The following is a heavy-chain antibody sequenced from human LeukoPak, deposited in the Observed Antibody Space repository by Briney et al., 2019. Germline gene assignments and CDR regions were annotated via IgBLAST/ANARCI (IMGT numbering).Heavy chain of an antibody. Sequence: GESLKISCKGSGYSSTSYWIGWVRQMPGKGLEWMGIIYPGDSDTRYSPSFQGQVTISADKSISTAYLQWSSLKASDTAMYYCARLEVEMATPKPFDYWGQGTLVTVSS. J-gene: IGHJ4*02. CDR2: IYPGDSDT. CDR1: GYSSTSYW. D-gene: IGHD5-24*01. CDR3: ARLEVEMATPKPFDY. V-gene: IGHV5-51*01.